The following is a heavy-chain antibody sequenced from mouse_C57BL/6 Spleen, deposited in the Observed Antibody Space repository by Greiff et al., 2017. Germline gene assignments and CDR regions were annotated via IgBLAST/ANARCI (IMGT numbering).Heavy chain of an antibody. CDR2: ITYDGSIT. CDR3: ARVDCGSSYGYCDV. CDR1: GFTFSDYY. V-gene: IGHV5-16*01. D-gene: IGHD1-1*01. J-gene: IGHJ1*03. Sequence: EVKVVESEGGLVQPGRSMKLSCTASGFTFSDYYMAWVRQVPEQGLEWVANITYDGSITYYLDSLKSRFIIARGNAKNILYLQMSRLKSKDTATYFCARVDCGSSYGYCDVWGTGTTVTVAS.